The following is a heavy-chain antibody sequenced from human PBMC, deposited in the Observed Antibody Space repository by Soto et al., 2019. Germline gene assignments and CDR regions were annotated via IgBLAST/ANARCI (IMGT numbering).Heavy chain of an antibody. D-gene: IGHD2-21*02. CDR1: GFTFSSYA. V-gene: IGHV3-30-3*02. Sequence: GSLRLSCAASGFTFSSYAMHWVRQAPGKGLEWVAVISYDGSNKYYADSVKGRFTISRDNSKNTLYLQMNSLRAEDTAVYYCAKSARQGLPGQLFRTYYYYYGMDVWGQGTTVTVSS. CDR2: ISYDGSNK. CDR3: AKSARQGLPGQLFRTYYYYYGMDV. J-gene: IGHJ6*02.